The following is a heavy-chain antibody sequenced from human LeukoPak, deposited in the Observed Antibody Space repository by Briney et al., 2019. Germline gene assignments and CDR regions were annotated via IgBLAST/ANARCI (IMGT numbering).Heavy chain of an antibody. CDR3: ARDLSEIIAAAGGLDY. CDR1: GYTFTSYG. J-gene: IGHJ4*02. V-gene: IGHV1-18*01. CDR2: ISAYNGNT. Sequence: GASVKVSCKASGYTFTSYGISWVRQAPGQGLEWMGWISAYNGNTNYAQKLQGRVTMTTDTSTSTAYMELRSLRSDDTAVYYCARDLSEIIAAAGGLDYWGQGTLVTVSS. D-gene: IGHD6-13*01.